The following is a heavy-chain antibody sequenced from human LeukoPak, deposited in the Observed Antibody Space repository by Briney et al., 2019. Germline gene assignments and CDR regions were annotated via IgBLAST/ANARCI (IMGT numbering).Heavy chain of an antibody. CDR2: IYYSGST. J-gene: IGHJ4*02. D-gene: IGHD6-13*01. CDR1: GGSISSYY. CDR3: AGSAAAAPLDY. Sequence: PSETLSLTCTVSGGSISSYYWSWIRQPPGKGLEWIGYIYYSGSTNYNPSLKSRVTISVDTSKNQFSLKLSSVTAADTAVYYCAGSAAAAPLDYWGQGTLVTVSS. V-gene: IGHV4-59*01.